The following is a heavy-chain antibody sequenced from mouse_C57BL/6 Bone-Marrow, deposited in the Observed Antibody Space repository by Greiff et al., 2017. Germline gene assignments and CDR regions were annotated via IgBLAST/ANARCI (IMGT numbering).Heavy chain of an antibody. D-gene: IGHD2-5*01. CDR3: VYSNYGYMDV. CDR1: GYTFTGYG. J-gene: IGHJ1*03. Sequence: VQLQQSGAELARPGASVKLSCKASGYTFTGYGISWVKQRTGQGLEWIGEIYPRSGNTYYNEKFKGKATLTADTSSSTAYMELLSLTSEDNAVYYCVYSNYGYMDVWGKGTSVTVSS. V-gene: IGHV1-81*01. CDR2: IYPRSGNT.